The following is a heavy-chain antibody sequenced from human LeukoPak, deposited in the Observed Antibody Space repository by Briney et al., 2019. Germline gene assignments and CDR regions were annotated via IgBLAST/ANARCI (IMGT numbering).Heavy chain of an antibody. CDR2: ISGSGGST. CDR3: AKSHPGIAAADPDDY. CDR1: GFTFSDFY. D-gene: IGHD6-13*01. Sequence: GGSLRLSCVASGFTFSDFYMDWVRQAPGKGLEWVSAISGSGGSTYYADSVKGRFTISRGNSKNTLYLQMNSLRAEDTAVYYCAKSHPGIAAADPDDYWGQGTLVTVSS. V-gene: IGHV3-23*01. J-gene: IGHJ4*02.